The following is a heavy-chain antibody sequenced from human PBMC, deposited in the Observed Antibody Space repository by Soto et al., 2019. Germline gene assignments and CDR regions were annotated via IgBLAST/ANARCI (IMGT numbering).Heavy chain of an antibody. J-gene: IGHJ4*02. D-gene: IGHD3-22*01. V-gene: IGHV4-34*01. Sequence: PSETLSLTCAVYGGSFSGYYWSWIRQPPGKGLEWIGEINHSGSTNYNPSLKSRVTISIDTSKNQFSLKLSSVTAADTAVYYCARGRAYYYDSSGRFDYWGQGTLVTVSS. CDR3: ARGRAYYYDSSGRFDY. CDR1: GGSFSGYY. CDR2: INHSGST.